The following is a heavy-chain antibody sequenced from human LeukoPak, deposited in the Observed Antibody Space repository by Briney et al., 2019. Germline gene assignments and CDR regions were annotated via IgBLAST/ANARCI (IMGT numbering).Heavy chain of an antibody. CDR3: ARRAVAEWYFDL. V-gene: IGHV4-59*01. CDR1: GVSITNYY. CDR2: IYYSGST. J-gene: IGHJ2*01. Sequence: SETLSLTCTVSGVSITNYYWNWIRQLPGKGLEWIGYIYYSGSTNYNPSLKSRVTTSVDTSKNQFSLNLSSVTAANTAVYYCARRAVAEWYFDLWGRGTLVTVSS. D-gene: IGHD6-19*01.